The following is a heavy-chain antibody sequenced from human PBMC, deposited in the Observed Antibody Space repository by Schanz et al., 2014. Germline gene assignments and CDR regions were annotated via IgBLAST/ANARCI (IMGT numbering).Heavy chain of an antibody. V-gene: IGHV3-48*01. D-gene: IGHD2-2*01. Sequence: EVQLVESGGDLVQPGGSQRLSCAASGFIVSSTYMTWVRQAPGKGLEWVSYISGSSSTKYYADSVKGRFTISRDNGKKSLYLQMNSLSAEDTAVYYCAKVAPAATYLDSWGLGTLVTVSS. CDR2: ISGSSSTK. J-gene: IGHJ4*02. CDR3: AKVAPAATYLDS. CDR1: GFIVSSTY.